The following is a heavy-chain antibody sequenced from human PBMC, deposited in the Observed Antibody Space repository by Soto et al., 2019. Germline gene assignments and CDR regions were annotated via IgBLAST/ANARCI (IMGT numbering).Heavy chain of an antibody. CDR1: GGSISSSHS. Sequence: PSETLSLTCAVSGGSISSSHSWSWVRQPPGRGLEWIAEIYHSGSTNYNPSLKSRVTISVDESKNQFSLKLNSVTAADKAVFFCARAVSLPGLFYFDFWGQGXLVTVXS. J-gene: IGHJ4*02. D-gene: IGHD2-21*01. V-gene: IGHV4-4*02. CDR2: IYHSGST. CDR3: ARAVSLPGLFYFDF.